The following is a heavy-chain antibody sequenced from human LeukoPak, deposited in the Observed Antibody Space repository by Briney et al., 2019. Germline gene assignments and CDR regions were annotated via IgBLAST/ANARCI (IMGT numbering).Heavy chain of an antibody. D-gene: IGHD3-9*01. V-gene: IGHV3-72*01. Sequence: GGSLRLSCAASGFSASDHYMDWVRQSPGKGLEWVGRSRNKADSYTIEYAASVKGRFIISRDDSTNSLYLQMNSLKTEDTAVYYCTRGDILTGYYGITDYWGQGTLVTVSS. CDR2: SRNKADSYTI. CDR3: TRGDILTGYYGITDY. CDR1: GFSASDHY. J-gene: IGHJ4*02.